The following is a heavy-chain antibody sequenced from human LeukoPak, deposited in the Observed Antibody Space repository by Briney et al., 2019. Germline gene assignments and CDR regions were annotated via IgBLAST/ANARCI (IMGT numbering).Heavy chain of an antibody. Sequence: GASLKISCKGSGSRFTSYWIGWVRQMPGKGLEWMGIIYPGDSDTRYSPSFQGQVTIPADKSISTAYLQWSSLKASDTAMYYCARPQYGSRAPLDYWGQGTLVTVSS. CDR2: IYPGDSDT. D-gene: IGHD4-17*01. CDR1: GSRFTSYW. CDR3: ARPQYGSRAPLDY. V-gene: IGHV5-51*01. J-gene: IGHJ4*02.